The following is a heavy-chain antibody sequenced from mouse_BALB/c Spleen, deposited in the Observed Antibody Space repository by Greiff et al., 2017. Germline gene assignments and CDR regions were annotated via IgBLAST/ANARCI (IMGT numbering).Heavy chain of an antibody. Sequence: EVQLQQSGAELVKPGASVKLSCTASGFNIKDTYMHWVKQRPEQGLEWIGRIDTANGNTKYDPKFQGKATITADTSSNTAYLQLSSLTSEDTAVYYCARADDGGYAMDYWGQGTSVTVSS. D-gene: IGHD2-12*01. V-gene: IGHV14-3*02. CDR2: IDTANGNT. J-gene: IGHJ4*01. CDR3: ARADDGGYAMDY. CDR1: GFNIKDTY.